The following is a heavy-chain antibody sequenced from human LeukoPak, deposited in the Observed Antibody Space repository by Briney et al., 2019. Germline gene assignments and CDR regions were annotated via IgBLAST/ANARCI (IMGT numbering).Heavy chain of an antibody. J-gene: IGHJ4*02. CDR2: INPNSGGT. D-gene: IGHD5-18*01. V-gene: IGHV1-2*02. Sequence: ASVKVSCKASGYTFPGYYMHWVRQAPGQGLEWMGWINPNSGGTNYAQKLQGRVTMTTDTSTSTAYMELRSLRSDDTAVYYCARDVGGYSYADPGISTDYWGQGTLVTVSS. CDR1: GYTFPGYY. CDR3: ARDVGGYSYADPGISTDY.